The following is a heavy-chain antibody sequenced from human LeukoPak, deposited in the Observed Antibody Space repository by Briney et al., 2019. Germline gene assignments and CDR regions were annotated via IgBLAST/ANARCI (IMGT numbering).Heavy chain of an antibody. CDR2: IKQDGSEK. CDR1: GFTFSSYW. D-gene: IGHD7-27*01. J-gene: IGHJ4*02. CDR3: ASTPGSYDY. V-gene: IGHV3-7*01. Sequence: GGSLRLSCAASGFTFSSYWMSWVRQAPGKGLEWVANIKQDGSEKYYVDSVKGRFTISRDNAKNSLYLQMNSLRAEDTAEDYCASTPGSYDYWGRGTLVIVSS.